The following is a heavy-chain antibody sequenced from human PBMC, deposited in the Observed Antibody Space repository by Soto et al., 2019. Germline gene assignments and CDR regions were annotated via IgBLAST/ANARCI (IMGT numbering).Heavy chain of an antibody. CDR1: GFTFSNYA. D-gene: IGHD3-3*01. CDR2: FSGSGGST. Sequence: GGSLRLPCAAAGFTFSNYALTWVRQSPGKGLKWVSTFSGSGGSTYYADSVRGRFTISRDNSKNTLFLQMNSLRVEDTAIYYCARDWTGDTCPCLDVWGQGTTVTISS. V-gene: IGHV3-23*01. CDR3: ARDWTGDTCPCLDV. J-gene: IGHJ6*02.